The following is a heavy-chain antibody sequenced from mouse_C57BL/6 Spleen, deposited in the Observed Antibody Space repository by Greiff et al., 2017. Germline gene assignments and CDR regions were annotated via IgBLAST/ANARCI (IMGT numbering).Heavy chain of an antibody. CDR2: IDPEDGDT. Sequence: EVQLQQSGAELVRPGASVKLSCTASGFNIKDYYMHWVKQRPEQGLEWIGRIDPEDGDTEYAPKFQGKATMTADTSSNTAYLQLSSLTSEDTAVYYCTTYGSSGDWFAYWGQGTLVTVSA. D-gene: IGHD1-1*01. CDR1: GFNIKDYY. V-gene: IGHV14-1*01. J-gene: IGHJ3*01. CDR3: TTYGSSGDWFAY.